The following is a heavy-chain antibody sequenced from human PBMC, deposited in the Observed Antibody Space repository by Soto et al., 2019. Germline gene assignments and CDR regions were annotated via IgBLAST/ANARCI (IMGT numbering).Heavy chain of an antibody. D-gene: IGHD6-13*01. Sequence: QVQLQQWGAGLLKPSETLSLTCAVYGGSFSGYYWSWIRQPPGKGLEWIGEIKHRGSTNYNPSLKSRVXXXVXPSKNQFSLKLSSVTAADTAVYYCARLYGSRGPFDYWGQGTLVTVSS. V-gene: IGHV4-34*01. CDR1: GGSFSGYY. CDR2: IKHRGST. CDR3: ARLYGSRGPFDY. J-gene: IGHJ4*02.